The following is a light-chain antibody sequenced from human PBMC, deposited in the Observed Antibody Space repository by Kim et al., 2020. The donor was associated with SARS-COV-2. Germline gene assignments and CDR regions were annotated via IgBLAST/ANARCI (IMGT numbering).Light chain of an antibody. CDR2: QDS. Sequence: SYELTQPPSVSVSPGQTASITCSGDKLGDKYACWYQQKPGQSPVLVFYQDSKRPSGIPERFSGSNSGNTATLTISGTQAMDEADYYCQAWDSSTAVVFGGGTQLTVL. CDR3: QAWDSSTAVV. V-gene: IGLV3-1*01. CDR1: KLGDKY. J-gene: IGLJ2*01.